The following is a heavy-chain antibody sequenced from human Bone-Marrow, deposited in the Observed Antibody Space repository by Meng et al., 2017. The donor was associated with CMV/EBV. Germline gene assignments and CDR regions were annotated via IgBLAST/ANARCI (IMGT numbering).Heavy chain of an antibody. J-gene: IGHJ4*02. D-gene: IGHD3-3*01. V-gene: IGHV5-51*01. Sequence: GGSLRLSCKGSGYSFTSYWIGWVRQMPGKGLEWMGIIYPGDSDTRYSPSFQGQVTMSVDKSISTAYLQWSSLKASDTAMYYCARHLRLGVLEWLPTDYWGQGTLVTVSS. CDR1: GYSFTSYW. CDR2: IYPGDSDT. CDR3: ARHLRLGVLEWLPTDY.